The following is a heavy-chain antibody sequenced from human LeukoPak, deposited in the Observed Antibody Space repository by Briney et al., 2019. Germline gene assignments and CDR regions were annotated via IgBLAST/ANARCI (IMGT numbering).Heavy chain of an antibody. V-gene: IGHV4-59*01. CDR2: IYYTGST. CDR1: VDSISNYY. CDR3: SARRAYYFDY. Sequence: SETLSLTCTVSVDSISNYYWSWIRQPPGKGLEWIGYIYYTGSTNYNPSFKSRVTISVDTSKNQFSLKLSSVTAADTAVYYCSARRAYYFDYWGQGTLVTVSS. J-gene: IGHJ4*02.